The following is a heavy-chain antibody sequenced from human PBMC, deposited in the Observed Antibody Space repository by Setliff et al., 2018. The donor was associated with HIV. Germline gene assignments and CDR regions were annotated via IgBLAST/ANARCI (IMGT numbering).Heavy chain of an antibody. J-gene: IGHJ3*01. Sequence: VSVKVSCKTSGYMFIAYGMSWVRRAPGQGLEWMGWIGPYNGRTEYAQEFQGRVSLTIDTSASTAYMELRSLRSADTAVYYCARDDGGYNYAEVFDVWGQGTMVTVSS. V-gene: IGHV1-18*01. D-gene: IGHD3-16*01. CDR3: ARDDGGYNYAEVFDV. CDR1: GYMFIAYG. CDR2: IGPYNGRT.